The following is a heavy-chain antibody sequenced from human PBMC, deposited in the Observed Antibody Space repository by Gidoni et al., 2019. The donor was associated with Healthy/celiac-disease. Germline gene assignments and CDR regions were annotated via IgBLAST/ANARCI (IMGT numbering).Heavy chain of an antibody. CDR2: ISYDGSNK. J-gene: IGHJ4*02. CDR3: ARGRDIVGGTFDY. CDR1: GFPFSSYA. V-gene: IGHV3-30*04. D-gene: IGHD1-26*01. Sequence: QVQLVESGGGVVQPGRSLRLSCAASGFPFSSYAMHWVRQAPGKGLGWVAVISYDGSNKYCADSVKGRFTISRDNSKNTLYLQMNSLRAEDTAVYYCARGRDIVGGTFDYWGQGTLVTVSS.